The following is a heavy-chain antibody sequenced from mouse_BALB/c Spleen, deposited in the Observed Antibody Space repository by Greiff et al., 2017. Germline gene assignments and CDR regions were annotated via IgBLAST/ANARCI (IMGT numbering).Heavy chain of an antibody. CDR3: ARGTVYAMDY. Sequence: VQRVESGAELVRPGTSVKVSCKASGYAFTNYLIEWVKQRPGQGLEWIGVINPGSGGTNYNEKFKGKATLTADKSSSTAYMQLSSLTSDDSAVYFCARGTVYAMDYWGQGTSVTVSS. CDR1: GYAFTNYL. J-gene: IGHJ4*01. D-gene: IGHD3-3*01. V-gene: IGHV1-54*01. CDR2: INPGSGGT.